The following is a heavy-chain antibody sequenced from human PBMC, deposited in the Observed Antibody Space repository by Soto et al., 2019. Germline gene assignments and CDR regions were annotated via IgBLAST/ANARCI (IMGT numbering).Heavy chain of an antibody. V-gene: IGHV5-51*01. D-gene: IGHD2-15*01. CDR2: IYPGDSDT. J-gene: IGHJ6*02. Sequence: PRESLKISCKGSGYSFTSYWIGWVRQMPGKGLEWMGIIYPGDSDTRYSPSFQGQVTISADKSISTAYLQWSSLKASDTAMYYCARHGGNRVAATKYYYYGMDVWGQGTTVTVSS. CDR3: ARHGGNRVAATKYYYYGMDV. CDR1: GYSFTSYW.